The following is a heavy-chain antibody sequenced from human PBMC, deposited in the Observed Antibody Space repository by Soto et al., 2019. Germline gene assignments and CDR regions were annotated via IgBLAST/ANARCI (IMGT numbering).Heavy chain of an antibody. CDR1: GFTFSSYW. J-gene: IGHJ6*02. V-gene: IGHV3-7*01. D-gene: IGHD3-22*01. Sequence: GGSLRLSCAASGFTFSSYWMSWVRQAPGKGLEWVANIKQDGSEKYYVDSVKGRFTISRDNAKNSLYLQMNSLRAEDTAVYYCARIAYYYDSSGYSYYYYGMDVWGQGTTVTVSS. CDR3: ARIAYYYDSSGYSYYYYGMDV. CDR2: IKQDGSEK.